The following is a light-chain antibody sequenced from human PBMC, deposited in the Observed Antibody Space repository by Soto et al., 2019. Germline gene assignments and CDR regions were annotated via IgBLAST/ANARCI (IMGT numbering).Light chain of an antibody. CDR1: SSNIGSNH. CDR2: RNY. V-gene: IGLV1-47*01. J-gene: IGLJ3*02. Sequence: QSVLTQPPSASETPGQRVTISCSGSSSNIGSNHVYWYQHLPGTAPKLLIYRNYLRPSGVPDRFSGSRSGASASLAISGLRSEDEADYHCAAWDDSLNGPVFGGGTKLTVL. CDR3: AAWDDSLNGPV.